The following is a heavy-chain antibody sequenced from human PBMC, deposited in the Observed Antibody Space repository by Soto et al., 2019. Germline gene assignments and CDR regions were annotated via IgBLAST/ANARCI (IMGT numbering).Heavy chain of an antibody. V-gene: IGHV1-8*01. CDR2: MNPNSGNT. CDR3: ARVFRVVAATPFDY. CDR1: GYTFTSYD. D-gene: IGHD2-15*01. Sequence: GASVKVSCKASGYTFTSYDINWVRQATGQGLEWMGWMNPNSGNTGYAQKFQGRVTMTRNTSISTAYMELSSLRSEDTAVYYCARVFRVVAATPFDYWGQGTLVTVSS. J-gene: IGHJ4*02.